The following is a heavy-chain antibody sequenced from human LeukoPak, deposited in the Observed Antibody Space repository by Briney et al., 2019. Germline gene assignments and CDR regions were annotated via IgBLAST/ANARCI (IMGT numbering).Heavy chain of an antibody. CDR2: ISDSGGST. J-gene: IGHJ4*02. D-gene: IGHD5-12*01. Sequence: GGSLRLSCAASGFTFSSYWMNWVRQAPGKGLEWVSAISDSGGSTNYADSVKGRFTISRDNSNNTLYLQMNSLRAEDTAVYYCAKARGSGYAEYYFDYWGQGTLVTVSS. V-gene: IGHV3-23*01. CDR1: GFTFSSYW. CDR3: AKARGSGYAEYYFDY.